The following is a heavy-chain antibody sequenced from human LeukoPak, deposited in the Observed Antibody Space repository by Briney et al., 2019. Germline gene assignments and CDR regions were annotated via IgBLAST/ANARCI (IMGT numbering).Heavy chain of an antibody. V-gene: IGHV4-39*01. Sequence: SETLSLTCTVSGGSISSSTYYWGWIRQPPGKGLEWIGSIYYSGSTYYNPSLKSRVTISVDTSKNQFSLRLSSVTAADTAVYYCARHYYDRSGYLDYWGQGTLVTVSS. CDR3: ARHYYDRSGYLDY. J-gene: IGHJ4*02. CDR2: IYYSGST. D-gene: IGHD3-22*01. CDR1: GGSISSSTYY.